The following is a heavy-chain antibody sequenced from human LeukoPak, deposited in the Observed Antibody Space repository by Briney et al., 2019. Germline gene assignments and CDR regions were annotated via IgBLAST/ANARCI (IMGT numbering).Heavy chain of an antibody. CDR2: IYYSGST. Sequence: SETLSLTCTVSGGSIRSGGYYWGWIRQPPGKGLEWIATIYYSGSTYSNPSLKSRVSISVDTSKNQFSLKLSSVTAADTAVYYCAREGENYYDSSGYPHAFDIWGQGTMVTVSS. CDR3: AREGENYYDSSGYPHAFDI. V-gene: IGHV4-39*07. CDR1: GGSIRSGGYY. J-gene: IGHJ3*02. D-gene: IGHD3-22*01.